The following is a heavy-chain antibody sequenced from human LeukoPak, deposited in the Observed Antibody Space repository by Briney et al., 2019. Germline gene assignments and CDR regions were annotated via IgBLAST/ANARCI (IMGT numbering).Heavy chain of an antibody. CDR2: LCGSGGTT. J-gene: IGHJ4*02. V-gene: IGHV3-23*01. Sequence: GGSLRLSCAASGFTFKNYAMSWVRQAPGKGLEWVSALCGSGGTTFYADSVKGRFTISRDNSKSTIDLQMNSLRVEDTAVYYCAKAAGGYDPYYFAYWGQGTLVTVSS. CDR3: AKAAGGYDPYYFAY. D-gene: IGHD5-12*01. CDR1: GFTFKNYA.